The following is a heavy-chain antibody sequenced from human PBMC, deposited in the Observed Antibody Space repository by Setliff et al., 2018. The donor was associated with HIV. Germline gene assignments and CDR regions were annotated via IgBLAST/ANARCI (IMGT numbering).Heavy chain of an antibody. CDR3: ARGGSYRFWSGYRYYYYYMDL. V-gene: IGHV4-4*08. CDR2: IYASGST. J-gene: IGHJ6*03. Sequence: SETLSLTCTVSGGSINSYYWSWIRQPPGKGLEWIGYIYASGSTNYNPSLKSRVTISEDTSKSQVYLSLTSVTAADTAVYYCARGGSYRFWSGYRYYYYYMDLWGKGTTVTVS. CDR1: GGSINSYY. D-gene: IGHD3-3*01.